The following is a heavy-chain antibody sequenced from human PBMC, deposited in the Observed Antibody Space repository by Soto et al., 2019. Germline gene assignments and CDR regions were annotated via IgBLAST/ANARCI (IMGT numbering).Heavy chain of an antibody. J-gene: IGHJ5*02. Sequence: SGPTLVNPTRPLTLTCTFSGFSLSTSGVGVGWIRQPPGKALEWLALIYWDDDKRYSPSLKSRLTITKDTSKNQVVLTMTNMDPVDTATYYCAHSLIGYYYDSSGSNWFDPWGQGTLVTVSS. CDR1: GFSLSTSGVG. V-gene: IGHV2-5*02. D-gene: IGHD3-22*01. CDR2: IYWDDDK. CDR3: AHSLIGYYYDSSGSNWFDP.